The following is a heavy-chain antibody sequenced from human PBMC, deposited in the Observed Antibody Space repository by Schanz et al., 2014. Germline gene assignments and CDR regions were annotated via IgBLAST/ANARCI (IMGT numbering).Heavy chain of an antibody. V-gene: IGHV3-21*04. CDR1: GFTFSRYN. J-gene: IGHJ6*02. D-gene: IGHD6-6*01. CDR3: AKNWKGHHITGRPGWSDGMDV. Sequence: EVQLVESGGGLVKPGGSLRLSCAGTGFTFSRYNMNWVRQAPGRGLEWVSSISRSSGRIYYSDSVKGRFTISRDNAKNLVYLQMNSLRAEDTAEYYCAKNWKGHHITGRPGWSDGMDVWGQGTTVTVSS. CDR2: ISRSSGRI.